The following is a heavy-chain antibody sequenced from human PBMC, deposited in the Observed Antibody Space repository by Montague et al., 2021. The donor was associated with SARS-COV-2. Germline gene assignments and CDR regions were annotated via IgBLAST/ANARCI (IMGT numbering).Heavy chain of an antibody. CDR1: GGSISSYY. J-gene: IGHJ3*02. CDR2: IYYSGST. V-gene: IGHV4-59*08. Sequence: SETLSLTCTVSGGSISSYYWSWIRQPPGKGLEWIGYIYYSGSTNHNPSLKSRVTISVDTSKNQFSLKLSSVTAADTAVYYRARYPGAFDIWGQGTMVTVSS. CDR3: ARYPGAFDI.